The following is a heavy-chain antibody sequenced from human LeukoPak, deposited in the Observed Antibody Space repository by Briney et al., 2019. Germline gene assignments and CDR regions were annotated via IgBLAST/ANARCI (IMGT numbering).Heavy chain of an antibody. CDR1: GFTFSSYS. CDR2: ITSGSSNI. V-gene: IGHV3-21*01. D-gene: IGHD3-9*01. CDR3: ARESHFVWLLRGRDCAFDI. Sequence: GGSLRLSCAASGFTFSSYSMNWVRQAPGKGLEWVSSITSGSSNIYYADSVKSRFTISRDNSKNSLYLQMNSMRAEDTAVYYCARESHFVWLLRGRDCAFDIWGQGKMVTVSS. J-gene: IGHJ3*02.